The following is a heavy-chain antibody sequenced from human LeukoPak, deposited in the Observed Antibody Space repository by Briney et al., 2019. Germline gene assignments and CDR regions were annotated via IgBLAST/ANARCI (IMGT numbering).Heavy chain of an antibody. Sequence: GGSLRLSCAASGFTFSIYAMSWLRQAPGKGLEWVANIKQDGSEKYYVDSVKGRFTISRDNAKNSLYLQMSSLRADDTALYYCARATAGFDYWGQGTLVTVSS. CDR3: ARATAGFDY. D-gene: IGHD6-13*01. CDR2: IKQDGSEK. J-gene: IGHJ4*02. CDR1: GFTFSIYA. V-gene: IGHV3-7*01.